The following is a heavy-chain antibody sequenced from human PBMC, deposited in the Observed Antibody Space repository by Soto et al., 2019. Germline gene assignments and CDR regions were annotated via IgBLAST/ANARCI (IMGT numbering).Heavy chain of an antibody. J-gene: IGHJ4*02. Sequence: EVQLVESGGGLVQPGGSLRLSCAASGFTFSSYWMHWVRQAPGKGLVWVSRINSDGSSTSYADSVKGRFTISRDNAKNTLYLQMNSLRAEDTAVYDCARDGLTYKSGGWPDYFDYWGQGTLVTVSS. D-gene: IGHD6-19*01. CDR1: GFTFSSYW. V-gene: IGHV3-74*01. CDR3: ARDGLTYKSGGWPDYFDY. CDR2: INSDGSST.